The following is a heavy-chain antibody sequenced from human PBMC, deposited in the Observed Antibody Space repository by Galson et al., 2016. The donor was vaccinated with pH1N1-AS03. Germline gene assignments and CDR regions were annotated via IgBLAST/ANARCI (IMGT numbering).Heavy chain of an antibody. CDR1: GYLFTNYW. D-gene: IGHD2-2*01. CDR3: ARHASPTILSYHFDY. CDR2: FYPSDSDA. Sequence: SGAEVKQPGESLRISCKTPGYLFTNYWIGWVRQMPGKGLEWMGIFYPSDSDARYSPSFQAQVTFSADKSTATAYLQWSTLKAADTAIYYCARHASPTILSYHFDYWGRGTLVTVFS. J-gene: IGHJ4*02. V-gene: IGHV5-51*01.